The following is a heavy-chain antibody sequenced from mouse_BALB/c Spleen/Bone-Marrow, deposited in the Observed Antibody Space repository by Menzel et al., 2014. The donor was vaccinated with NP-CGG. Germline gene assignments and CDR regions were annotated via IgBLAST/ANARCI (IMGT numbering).Heavy chain of an antibody. Sequence: QVQLKDSGAELVRPGISVKISCKGSGYTFXDYGIHWVRQSHAKSLEWIGVLITYYGDASYNPRFKGKATMTVDKSSGTAYMEIARQTSEDSAICYCARWDGKYAMDYWGQGTSVTVSS. J-gene: IGHJ4*01. CDR2: LITYYGDA. D-gene: IGHD2-1*01. CDR1: GYTFXDYG. V-gene: IGHV1S137*01. CDR3: ARWDGKYAMDY.